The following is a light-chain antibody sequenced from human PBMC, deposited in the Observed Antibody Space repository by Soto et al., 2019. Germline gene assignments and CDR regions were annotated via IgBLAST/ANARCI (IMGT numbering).Light chain of an antibody. Sequence: QSVLTEPPSASGTPGQRVTISCSGSSSNIGTYTVNWYQQVPGTAPKLLIYSNNQRPSGVPDRFSGSKSGTSASLAISGLQSEDEADYYCAAWDASLNGVIFGGGTKLTVL. V-gene: IGLV1-44*01. CDR2: SNN. CDR3: AAWDASLNGVI. CDR1: SSNIGTYT. J-gene: IGLJ2*01.